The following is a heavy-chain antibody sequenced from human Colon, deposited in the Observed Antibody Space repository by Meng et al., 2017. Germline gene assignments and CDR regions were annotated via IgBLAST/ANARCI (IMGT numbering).Heavy chain of an antibody. D-gene: IGHD1-26*01. CDR1: GFTFSSYW. CDR3: VRDRGYYNFDY. J-gene: IGHJ4*02. CDR2: IKHDGSEK. Sequence: GESLKISCAASGFTFSSYWMYWIRRAPGKGLEWVASIKHDGSEKYYPDSVKGRFTSSRDNAKNSLYLQMNSLRAEDTAVYYCVRDRGYYNFDYWGQGTLVTVSS. V-gene: IGHV3-7*01.